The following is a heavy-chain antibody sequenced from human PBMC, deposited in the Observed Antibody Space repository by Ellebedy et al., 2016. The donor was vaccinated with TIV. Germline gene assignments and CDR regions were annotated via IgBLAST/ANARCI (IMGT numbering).Heavy chain of an antibody. CDR3: ARRGSYGDYAVQVNNWFDS. J-gene: IGHJ5*01. Sequence: PGGSLRLSCAASGFSFRSYWMSWVRQAPGKGLEWVANIYQDGSFRFYAESVKGRFTISRDNAKSSLILQMNSLRAEDTAVYYCARRGSYGDYAVQVNNWFDSWGQGTLVTVSS. D-gene: IGHD4-17*01. V-gene: IGHV3-7*01. CDR1: GFSFRSYW. CDR2: IYQDGSFR.